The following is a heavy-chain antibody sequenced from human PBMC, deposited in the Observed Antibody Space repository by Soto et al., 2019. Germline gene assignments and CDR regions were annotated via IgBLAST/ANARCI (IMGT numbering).Heavy chain of an antibody. Sequence: GGSLRLSCAGSGFTFSNYAMSWVRQAPGKGLEWVSAISSAVNTYYADSVKGRFTISRDNSKNTSSLQMNSLRAEDTAVYYCAKQVRDGTSSPYYFDYWGQGTLVTVS. V-gene: IGHV3-23*01. J-gene: IGHJ4*02. CDR1: GFTFSNYA. CDR3: AKQVRDGTSSPYYFDY. CDR2: ISSAVNT. D-gene: IGHD6-6*01.